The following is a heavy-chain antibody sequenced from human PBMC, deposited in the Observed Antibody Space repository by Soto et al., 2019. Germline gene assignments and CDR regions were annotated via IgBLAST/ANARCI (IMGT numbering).Heavy chain of an antibody. CDR3: TRKTPPTGVAV. V-gene: IGHV3-13*01. CDR2: IGSGGDT. Sequence: EVQLVESGGGLVQPGGSLRLSCEASGFTLSSYDIHWVRQATGEGLAWVSGIGSGGDTHYADSVTGRSIIYREDGKNAMYLPMNYLIVGQTAVSYCTRKTPPTGVAVWWEGATVKVSS. CDR1: GFTLSSYD. D-gene: IGHD7-27*01. J-gene: IGHJ6*01.